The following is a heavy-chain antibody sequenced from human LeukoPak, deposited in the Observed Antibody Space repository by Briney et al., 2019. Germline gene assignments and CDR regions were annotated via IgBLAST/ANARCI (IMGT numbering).Heavy chain of an antibody. V-gene: IGHV4-39*01. Sequence: PSETLSLTCTVSGGSISSSSYFWAWIRQPPGKGLEWIGSIYYSGTTYYNPSLKSRVSISIDTSKNQFALKLSSVTAADTAVYYCASYKMFYYDSSGYYYGFDYWGQGTLVTVSS. CDR2: IYYSGTT. J-gene: IGHJ4*02. CDR1: GGSISSSSYF. CDR3: ASYKMFYYDSSGYYYGFDY. D-gene: IGHD3-22*01.